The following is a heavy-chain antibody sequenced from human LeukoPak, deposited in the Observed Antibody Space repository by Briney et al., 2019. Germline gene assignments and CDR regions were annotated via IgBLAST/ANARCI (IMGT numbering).Heavy chain of an antibody. D-gene: IGHD6-19*01. CDR1: GGTFSSYA. J-gene: IGHJ4*02. Sequence: ASVKVSCKASGGTFSSYAISWVRQAPGQGLEWMGWINAGNGNTKYSQKFQGRVTITRDTSASTAYMELSSLRSEDTAVYYCAALGGIAVAGFDYWGQGTLVTVSS. CDR2: INAGNGNT. CDR3: AALGGIAVAGFDY. V-gene: IGHV1-3*01.